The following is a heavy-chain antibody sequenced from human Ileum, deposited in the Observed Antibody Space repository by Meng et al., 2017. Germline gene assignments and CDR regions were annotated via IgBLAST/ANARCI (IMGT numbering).Heavy chain of an antibody. J-gene: IGHJ4*02. D-gene: IGHD1-26*01. CDR2: INRDGTST. CDR3: SRDLSSEWELVG. V-gene: IGHV3-74*01. Sequence: EVQLVESGGGVVQPGGSRRLSCAASGFTLSNYWMHWVRQVPGKGLVWVSRINRDGTSTSYADSLEGRFSISRDNAKNTLYLQMNNLRPEDTAVYYCSRDLSSEWELVGWGQGTLVTVSS. CDR1: GFTLSNYW.